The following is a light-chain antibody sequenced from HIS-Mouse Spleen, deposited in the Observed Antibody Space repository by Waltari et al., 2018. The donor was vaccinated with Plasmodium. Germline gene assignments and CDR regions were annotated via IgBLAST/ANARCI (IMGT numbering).Light chain of an antibody. V-gene: IGLV3-10*01. CDR1: ALPKKY. CDR3: YSTDSSGNHRV. Sequence: SYELTQPPSVSVSPGQTARITCSGDALPKKYAYWYQQKSGRAPVLVIYEDSKGPSGIPERFSGSSSGTMATLTISGAQVEDEADYYCYSTDSSGNHRVFGGGTKLTVL. CDR2: EDS. J-gene: IGLJ3*02.